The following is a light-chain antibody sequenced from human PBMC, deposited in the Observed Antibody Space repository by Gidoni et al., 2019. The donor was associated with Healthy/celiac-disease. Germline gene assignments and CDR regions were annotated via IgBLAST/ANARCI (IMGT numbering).Light chain of an antibody. J-gene: IGKJ1*01. CDR2: AAS. CDR3: QQSYSTSWT. V-gene: IGKV1-39*01. CDR1: QSISSY. Sequence: DIQMTQSPSSLSASVGDRVTITCRESQSISSYLNCYQQKPGTAPKLLIYAASSLQSGVPSRFSGSGSGTDFTLTISSLQPEDFATYYCQQSYSTSWTFGQGTKVEIK.